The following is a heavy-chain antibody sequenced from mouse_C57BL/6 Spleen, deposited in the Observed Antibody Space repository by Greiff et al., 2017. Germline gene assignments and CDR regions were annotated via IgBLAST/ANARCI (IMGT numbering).Heavy chain of an antibody. CDR3: AREGYGSSLYYAMDY. CDR1: GYTFTDYN. J-gene: IGHJ4*01. CDR2: INPNNGGT. V-gene: IGHV1-22*01. D-gene: IGHD1-1*01. Sequence: EVQLQQSGPELVKPGASVKMSCKASGYTFTDYNMHWVKQSHGKSLEWIGYINPNNGGTSYNQKFKGKATLTVNKSSSTAYMELRSLTSEDSAVYYCAREGYGSSLYYAMDYWGQGTSVTVSS.